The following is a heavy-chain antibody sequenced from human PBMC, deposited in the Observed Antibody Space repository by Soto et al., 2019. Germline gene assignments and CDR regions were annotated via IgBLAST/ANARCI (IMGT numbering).Heavy chain of an antibody. J-gene: IGHJ3*02. CDR1: GGSMSRYY. CDR3: ARDLWGSGAFDI. CDR2: IYYSGST. V-gene: IGHV4-59*01. D-gene: IGHD7-27*01. Sequence: TSETLSLTCTVSGGSMSRYYWSWIRQPPGKGLEWIGYIYYSGSTNYNPSLKSRVTISVDTSKNQFSLKLSSVTAADTAVYYCARDLWGSGAFDIWGQGTMVTVSS.